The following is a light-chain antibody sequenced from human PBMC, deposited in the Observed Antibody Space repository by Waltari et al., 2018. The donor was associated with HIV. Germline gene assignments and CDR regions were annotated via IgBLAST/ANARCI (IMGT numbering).Light chain of an antibody. Sequence: SVLTQPPSVSVSPLQRVTISCTGNRSNIGSPYDVHWYQQLPGTAPKLISYGNSNRPAGVPDRITGSRSGTSSSLVITGLQAEDEADYYCQSYDSGLRVFGGGTKLTVL. J-gene: IGLJ2*01. V-gene: IGLV1-40*01. CDR1: RSNIGSPYD. CDR2: GNS. CDR3: QSYDSGLRV.